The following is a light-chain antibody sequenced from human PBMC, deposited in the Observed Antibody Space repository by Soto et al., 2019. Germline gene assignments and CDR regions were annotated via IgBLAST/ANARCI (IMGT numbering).Light chain of an antibody. CDR2: GAS. Sequence: EIVMTQSPATLSVSPGERATLSCRASQNVNSDLAWYHQKPGQPPRLLIFGASTRATGVPARFSASGSGTEFTLTISSLQSEDFAVYYCQQYNNWPWTFGQGTKVEIK. CDR1: QNVNSD. J-gene: IGKJ1*01. V-gene: IGKV3-15*01. CDR3: QQYNNWPWT.